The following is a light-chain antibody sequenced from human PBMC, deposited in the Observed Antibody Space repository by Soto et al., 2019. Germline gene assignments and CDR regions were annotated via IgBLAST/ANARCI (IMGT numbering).Light chain of an antibody. CDR2: AAS. CDR1: QSIFSS. CDR3: QQSYNSPPIT. Sequence: IQMTQSPSSLSASVGDRVTITCRAGQSIFSSLNWYQQRPGKAPTLLIHAASSLQSGVPSRFRGSGYGTDFALTITSLQSEDFAIYYCQQSYNSPPITFGQGTKVDIK. V-gene: IGKV1-39*01. J-gene: IGKJ1*01.